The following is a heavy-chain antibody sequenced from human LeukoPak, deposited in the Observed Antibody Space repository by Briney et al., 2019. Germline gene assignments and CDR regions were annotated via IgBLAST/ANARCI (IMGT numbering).Heavy chain of an antibody. CDR1: GGSFSGYY. D-gene: IGHD6-19*01. Sequence: SETLSLTCAVYGGSFSGYYWSWIRQPPGKGLEWIGEINHSGSTNYNPSLKSRVTISVDTSKNQFSLKLSSVTAADTAVYYCARRVAGTGYYYYGMDVWGQGTTVTVSS. CDR2: INHSGST. CDR3: ARRVAGTGYYYYGMDV. J-gene: IGHJ6*02. V-gene: IGHV4-34*01.